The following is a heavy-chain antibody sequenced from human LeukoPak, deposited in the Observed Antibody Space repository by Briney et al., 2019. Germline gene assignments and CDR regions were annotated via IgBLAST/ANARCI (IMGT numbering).Heavy chain of an antibody. V-gene: IGHV1-18*01. CDR1: GYTFASYG. J-gene: IGHJ4*02. D-gene: IGHD1-26*01. Sequence: GASVKVSCKASGYTFASYGISWVRQAPGQGLEWMGWISVYNGNTNYAQKFQGRVTMTTDTSTSTAYMELRSLRSDDTAVYYCASAGSGSLQMPFDYWGQGTLVTVSS. CDR3: ASAGSGSLQMPFDY. CDR2: ISVYNGNT.